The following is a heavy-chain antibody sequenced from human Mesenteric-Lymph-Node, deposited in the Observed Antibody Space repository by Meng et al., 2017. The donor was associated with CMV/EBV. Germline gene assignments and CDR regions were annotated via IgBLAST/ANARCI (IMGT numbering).Heavy chain of an antibody. D-gene: IGHD1-1*01. Sequence: GESLKISCVASGFAFSAFWMHWVRQAPGKGLLWVARINTDGTFIHYADSVKGRFTISRDNAKNSLYLQMNSLRAEDTAVYYCAGASGINVDYWGQGTLVTVSS. CDR2: INTDGTFI. J-gene: IGHJ4*02. V-gene: IGHV3-74*01. CDR1: GFAFSAFW. CDR3: AGASGINVDY.